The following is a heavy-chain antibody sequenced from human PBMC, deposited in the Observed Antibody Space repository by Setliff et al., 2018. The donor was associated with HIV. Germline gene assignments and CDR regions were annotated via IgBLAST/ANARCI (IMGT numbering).Heavy chain of an antibody. J-gene: IGHJ4*02. D-gene: IGHD3-3*01. CDR1: VFAFKIHN. CDR3: AKTREINNFWSGIDY. Sequence: GGSLRLSCAASVFAFKIHNMNWVRQAPGKGLEWLSYISYTSRTIYYAASVKGRFTISRDNSKNTLSLQMNSLRAEDTAVYYCAKTREINNFWSGIDYWGQGTLVTVSS. V-gene: IGHV3-48*01. CDR2: ISYTSRTI.